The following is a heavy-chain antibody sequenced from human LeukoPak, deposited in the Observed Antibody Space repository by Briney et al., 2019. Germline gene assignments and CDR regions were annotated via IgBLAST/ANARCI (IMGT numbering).Heavy chain of an antibody. CDR1: GFTVSSNY. J-gene: IGHJ4*02. CDR2: IYSGGST. Sequence: GGSLRLSCAASGFTVSSNYMSWVRQAPGKGLEWVSVIYSGGSTYYADSVKGRFTISRDNSKNTLYLQMNSLRAEDTAVYYCARDQFDILTGYSALDYWGQGTLVTVSS. V-gene: IGHV3-66*01. D-gene: IGHD3-9*01. CDR3: ARDQFDILTGYSALDY.